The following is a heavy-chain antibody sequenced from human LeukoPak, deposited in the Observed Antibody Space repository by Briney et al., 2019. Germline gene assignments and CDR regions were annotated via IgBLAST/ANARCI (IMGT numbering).Heavy chain of an antibody. CDR3: AKGRDWNLRGSFDY. CDR1: GFTVSSNY. V-gene: IGHV3-53*05. CDR2: IYSGGTS. J-gene: IGHJ4*02. D-gene: IGHD1-7*01. Sequence: GGSLRLSCEVSGFTVSSNYMSWVRQAPGKGLEWVSIIYSGGTSYYADSVKGRFTISRDNAKNSLYLQMNSLRAEDMALYYCAKGRDWNLRGSFDYWGQGTLVTVSS.